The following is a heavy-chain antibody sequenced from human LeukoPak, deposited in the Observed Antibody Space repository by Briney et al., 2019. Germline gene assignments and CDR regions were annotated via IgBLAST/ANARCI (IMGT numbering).Heavy chain of an antibody. CDR2: ISGSGGST. V-gene: IGHV3-23*01. Sequence: GGSLRLSCAASGFTFSSYAMSWVRQAPGKGLEWVSAISGSGGSTYYADSVKGRFTISRDNSKNTLYLQMNSLRAEDTAVYYCAKNRQLLRYFDWLPHFDYWGQGTLVIVSS. J-gene: IGHJ4*02. CDR1: GFTFSSYA. D-gene: IGHD3-9*01. CDR3: AKNRQLLRYFDWLPHFDY.